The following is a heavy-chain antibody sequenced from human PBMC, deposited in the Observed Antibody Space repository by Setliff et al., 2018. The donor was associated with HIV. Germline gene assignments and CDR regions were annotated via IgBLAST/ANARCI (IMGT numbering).Heavy chain of an antibody. D-gene: IGHD3-3*01. CDR1: GGSISSHY. J-gene: IGHJ4*02. Sequence: LSLTCTVSGGSISSHYWSWIRQPPGKGLEWIGSIYYSGSTNCNPSLKSRVTISVDTSKNQFSLKLSSVTAADTAVYYCARGVGGYYNFWSGYYTADYWGQGTLVTVSS. CDR2: IYYSGST. V-gene: IGHV4-59*11. CDR3: ARGVGGYYNFWSGYYTADY.